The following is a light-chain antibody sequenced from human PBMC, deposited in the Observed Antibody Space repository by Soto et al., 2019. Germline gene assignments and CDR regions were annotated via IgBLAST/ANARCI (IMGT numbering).Light chain of an antibody. CDR3: TSYTRSDTYV. V-gene: IGLV2-14*01. Sequence: QSALTQPASVSGSPGQSMTISGTSTSSDIGFYNYVSWYQQHPGKAPKFVISEVTIRPSGVSDRFSGSKSGNSASLTISGLQPEDEAAYYCTSYTRSDTYVFGPGTKLTVL. CDR2: EVT. J-gene: IGLJ1*01. CDR1: SSDIGFYNY.